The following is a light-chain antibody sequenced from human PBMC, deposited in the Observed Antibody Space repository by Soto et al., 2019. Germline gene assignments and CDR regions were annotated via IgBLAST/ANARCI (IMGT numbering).Light chain of an antibody. V-gene: IGLV1-51*01. Sequence: QSVLTQPPSVSAAPRQTVTISCSGSSSNIGGNYVSWYQQLPGTAPKLLIYDTDQRPSDIPDRFSGSKSGTSATLGMPGLYTGYVADYYFGSWDRSLSAVVFCGGTKLTVL. CDR2: DTD. J-gene: IGLJ3*02. CDR1: SSNIGGNY. CDR3: GSWDRSLSAVV.